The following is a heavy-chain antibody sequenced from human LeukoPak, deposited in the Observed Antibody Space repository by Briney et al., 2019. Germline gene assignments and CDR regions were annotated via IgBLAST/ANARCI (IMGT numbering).Heavy chain of an antibody. CDR3: AKGDCSSASCHTFDY. CDR1: GFSFSNYN. CDR2: ISSSSSYI. D-gene: IGHD2-2*01. V-gene: IGHV3-21*03. J-gene: IGHJ4*02. Sequence: PGGSLRLSCAASGFSFSNYNMNWVRQAPGRGLEWVSSISSSSSYIYYADSLKGRFTISRDNAKNSLYLQVNSLRVDDTAVYYCAKGDCSSASCHTFDYWGQGTLVTVSS.